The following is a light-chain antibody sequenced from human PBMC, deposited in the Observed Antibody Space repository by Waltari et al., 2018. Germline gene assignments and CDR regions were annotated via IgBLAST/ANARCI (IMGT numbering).Light chain of an antibody. V-gene: IGKV1-12*01. CDR3: QQYYSAPYT. CDR1: QGIGSW. Sequence: DIQMTQSPSSVSASVGDRVTITCRASQGIGSWLAWYQQKPGKAPKRLIYAASSWQSGVPSRFSGSGSGTDFTLTISSLQPEDVAVYYCQQYYSAPYTFGQGTKLEIK. J-gene: IGKJ2*01. CDR2: AAS.